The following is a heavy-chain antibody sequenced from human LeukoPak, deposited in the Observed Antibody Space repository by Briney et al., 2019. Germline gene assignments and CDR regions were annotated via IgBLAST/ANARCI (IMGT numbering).Heavy chain of an antibody. CDR1: GYSFTNYW. CDR2: IYPDDSDT. J-gene: IGHJ3*02. V-gene: IGHV5-51*01. D-gene: IGHD3-16*01. CDR3: ARIWLRAFDI. Sequence: GESLKISFKGSGYSFTNYWIAWVRPMPGKGLEWMGIIYPDDSDTRYSPSFQGQVTILADKSISTAYLQWSSLKASDTAMYYCARIWLRAFDIWGQGTMVTVSS.